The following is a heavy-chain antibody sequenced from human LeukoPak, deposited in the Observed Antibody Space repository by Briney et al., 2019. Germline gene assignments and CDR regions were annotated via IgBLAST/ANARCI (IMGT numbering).Heavy chain of an antibody. J-gene: IGHJ4*02. V-gene: IGHV3-21*01. D-gene: IGHD2-21*01. CDR1: GFTFNYYS. Sequence: GGSLRLSCAASGFTFNYYSMNWVRQAPGKGLEWVSSISSSSYIYYADSVKGRFTISRDNAKNTLYLQMNSLRAEDTAVYYCVAGWGSAYWGQGTLVTVSS. CDR2: ISSSSYI. CDR3: VAGWGSAY.